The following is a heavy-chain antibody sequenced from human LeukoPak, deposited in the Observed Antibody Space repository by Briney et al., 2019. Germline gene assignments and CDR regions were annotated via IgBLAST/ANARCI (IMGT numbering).Heavy chain of an antibody. CDR3: ARHGRAAAVDY. D-gene: IGHD6-13*01. V-gene: IGHV4-39*01. Sequence: PSQTLSLTCTVSGRSISSSSYYWGWIRQPPGKGLEWIGSIYYSVSTYYNPSRKGRVTISVDTSKNQFSLRLSSVTAADTAVYYCARHGRAAAVDYWGQGTLVTVSS. J-gene: IGHJ4*02. CDR1: GRSISSSSYY. CDR2: IYYSVST.